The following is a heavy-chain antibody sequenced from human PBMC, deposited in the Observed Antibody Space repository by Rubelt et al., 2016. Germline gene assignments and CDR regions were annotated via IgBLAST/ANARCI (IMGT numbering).Heavy chain of an antibody. CDR3: ARTKTVEMATIPLAY. J-gene: IGHJ4*02. CDR1: GYTFTSSY. Sequence: QVQLVQSGAEVKKPGASVKVSCKASGYTFTSSYMHWVRQAPGQGLEWMGIIKPSGGSTSYAQKCQGRVTMTRDTSTSTVYMELSSLRSEDTAVYYCARTKTVEMATIPLAYWGQGTLVTVSS. CDR2: IKPSGGST. D-gene: IGHD5-24*01. V-gene: IGHV1-46*01.